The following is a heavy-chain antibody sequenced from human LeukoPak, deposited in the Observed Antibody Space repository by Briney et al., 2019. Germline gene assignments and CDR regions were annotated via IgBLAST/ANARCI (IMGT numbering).Heavy chain of an antibody. Sequence: GGSVRLCCAASGFTFSSYGMSWVRQAPGKGLEWVSGISGSGGSTYYADSVKGRFTISRDNSKNTLYLQMNSLRAEDTAVYYCAKDLSDPVMVIDSWGQGTLVTVSS. V-gene: IGHV3-23*01. D-gene: IGHD5-18*01. CDR2: ISGSGGST. CDR3: AKDLSDPVMVIDS. CDR1: GFTFSSYG. J-gene: IGHJ4*02.